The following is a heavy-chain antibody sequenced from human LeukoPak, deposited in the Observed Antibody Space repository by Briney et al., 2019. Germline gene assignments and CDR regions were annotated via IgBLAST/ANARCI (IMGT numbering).Heavy chain of an antibody. Sequence: SSETLSLTCAVYGGSFSGYYWSWIRQPPGKGLEWIGEINHSGSTNYNPSLKSRVTISVDTSKNQFTLKLSSVTAADTAIYSVSGRFDYWGQGTLVTVSS. J-gene: IGHJ4*02. D-gene: IGHD6-19*01. CDR1: GGSFSGYY. V-gene: IGHV4-34*03. CDR2: INHSGST. CDR3: SGRFDY.